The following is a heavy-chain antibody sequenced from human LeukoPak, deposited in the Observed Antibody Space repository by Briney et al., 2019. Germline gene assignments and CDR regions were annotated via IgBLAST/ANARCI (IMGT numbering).Heavy chain of an antibody. CDR3: VKGGYLDYYYGMDV. CDR1: GFTFSSYW. CDR2: IKQDESEK. Sequence: GGSLRLSCAASGFTFSSYWMSWVRQAPGKGLEWVANIKQDESEKYYVDSVKGRFTISRSNANNSLYLQMNSLRVEDTAVYYCVKGGYLDYYYGMDVWGQGTTVTVSS. V-gene: IGHV3-7*03. D-gene: IGHD5-18*01. J-gene: IGHJ6*02.